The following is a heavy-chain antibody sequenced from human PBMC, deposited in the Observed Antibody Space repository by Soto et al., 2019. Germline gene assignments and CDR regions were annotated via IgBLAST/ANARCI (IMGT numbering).Heavy chain of an antibody. CDR2: IYPDDSDT. Sequence: PGESLKISCEASGYTFTSYWIAWVRQMPGKGLEWMGIIYPDDSDTRYSPSFQGQVTISADTSISTAYLQWSSLKASDTAMYYCARSPTLQSLYPGYIDYWGQGTLVTVSS. V-gene: IGHV5-51*01. CDR1: GYTFTSYW. CDR3: ARSPTLQSLYPGYIDY. J-gene: IGHJ4*02. D-gene: IGHD5-12*01.